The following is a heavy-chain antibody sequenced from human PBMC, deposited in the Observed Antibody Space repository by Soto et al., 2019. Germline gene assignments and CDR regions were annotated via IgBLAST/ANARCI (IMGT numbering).Heavy chain of an antibody. Sequence: QVQLVESGGGVVQPGRSLRLSCAASGFTFSSYAMHWVRQAPGKGLEWVAVISYDGSNKYYADSVKGRFTISRENSKKTRYLQMNSLRAGDTAVYYCARARLDTPALDYWGQGTLVTVSS. CDR1: GFTFSSYA. J-gene: IGHJ4*02. CDR3: ARARLDTPALDY. D-gene: IGHD2-2*01. V-gene: IGHV3-30-3*01. CDR2: ISYDGSNK.